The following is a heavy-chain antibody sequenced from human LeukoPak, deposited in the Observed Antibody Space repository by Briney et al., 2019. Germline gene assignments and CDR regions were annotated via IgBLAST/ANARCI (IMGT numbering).Heavy chain of an antibody. Sequence: PGGSLRLSCAPSGFSSSSYNMNWVRQAPGKGLEWVSFISSSSSNIYYADSVQGRFTISRDNAKNSLYLQMNSLRDEDTAGYYCVSLYYYGSGSSDYWGQGTLVTVSS. CDR3: VSLYYYGSGSSDY. J-gene: IGHJ4*02. CDR1: GFSSSSYN. CDR2: ISSSSSNI. D-gene: IGHD3-10*01. V-gene: IGHV3-48*02.